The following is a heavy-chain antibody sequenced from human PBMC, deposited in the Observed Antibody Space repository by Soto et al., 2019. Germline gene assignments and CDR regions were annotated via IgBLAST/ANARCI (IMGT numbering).Heavy chain of an antibody. D-gene: IGHD2-2*01. J-gene: IGHJ6*02. V-gene: IGHV1-69*01. CDR2: IIPISDTT. CDR1: GGTFSSYA. Sequence: QVQLVQSGAEVKKPGSSVKVSCKASGGTFSSYAISWVQQAPGQGLEWMGGIIPISDTTNYAQKFQGRVAITADEPTSTADMELSSLRSEETAVYYCARSQGSSTSLEIYYYYYYGMDVWGQGTTVTVSS. CDR3: ARSQGSSTSLEIYYYYYYGMDV.